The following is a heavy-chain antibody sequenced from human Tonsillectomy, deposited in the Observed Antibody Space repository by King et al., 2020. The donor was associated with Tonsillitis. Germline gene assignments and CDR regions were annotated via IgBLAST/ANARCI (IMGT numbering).Heavy chain of an antibody. CDR2: ISGSVSST. V-gene: IGHV3-23*04. CDR3: AKDLLQCSGGSCYNAFDI. CDR1: GFTFRSYA. D-gene: IGHD2-15*01. Sequence: VQLVESGGGLVQPGGSLRLSCAVSGFTFRSYAMSWVRQAPGQGLEWVSGISGSVSSTYYADSVKGRFSISRDNSKNTLYVEMNNVSAEDTAVYYCAKDLLQCSGGSCYNAFDIWGQGTMVTVSS. J-gene: IGHJ3*02.